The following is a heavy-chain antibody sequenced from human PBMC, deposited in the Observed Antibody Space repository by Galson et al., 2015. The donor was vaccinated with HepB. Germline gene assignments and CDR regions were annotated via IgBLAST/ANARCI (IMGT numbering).Heavy chain of an antibody. D-gene: IGHD4-17*01. CDR3: AREGRITVTIFDY. V-gene: IGHV3-33*01. J-gene: IGHJ4*02. Sequence: SLRLSCAASGFTFGGYGMHWVRQAPGKGLEWVGVIWYDGSNQHDADSVKGRFTISRDNSKNILYLQMNSLRAEDTAVYYCAREGRITVTIFDYWGQGSLVTVSS. CDR1: GFTFGGYG. CDR2: IWYDGSNQ.